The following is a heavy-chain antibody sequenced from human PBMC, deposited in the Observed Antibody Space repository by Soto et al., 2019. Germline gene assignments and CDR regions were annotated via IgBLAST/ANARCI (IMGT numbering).Heavy chain of an antibody. Sequence: PGESLKITCKGSGYSLTSYWIVWVRQMPGKGLEWMGIIYPGDSDTRYSPSFQGQVTISADKSISTAYLQWSSLKASDTAMYCCARAVGSSSDFDYWGQGTLVTDSS. CDR2: IYPGDSDT. J-gene: IGHJ4*02. V-gene: IGHV5-51*01. D-gene: IGHD6-6*01. CDR3: ARAVGSSSDFDY. CDR1: GYSLTSYW.